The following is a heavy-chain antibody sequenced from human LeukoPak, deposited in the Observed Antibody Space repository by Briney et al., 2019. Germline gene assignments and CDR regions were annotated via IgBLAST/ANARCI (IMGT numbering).Heavy chain of an antibody. CDR1: GFTFSSYA. D-gene: IGHD2-15*01. Sequence: GGSLRLSCAASGFTFSSYAMSWARQAPGKGLEWVSAISGSGGSTYYADSVKGRFTISRDNSKNTLYLQMNSLRAEDTAVYYCANPPDLTGYCSGGSCYVDYWGQGTLVTVSS. V-gene: IGHV3-23*01. CDR3: ANPPDLTGYCSGGSCYVDY. CDR2: ISGSGGST. J-gene: IGHJ4*02.